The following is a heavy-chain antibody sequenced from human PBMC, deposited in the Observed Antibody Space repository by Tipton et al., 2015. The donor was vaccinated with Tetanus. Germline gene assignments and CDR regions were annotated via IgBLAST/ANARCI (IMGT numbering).Heavy chain of an antibody. V-gene: IGHV5-51*01. CDR3: ARGHCTDGVCNLDF. CDR1: GYIFNNYW. D-gene: IGHD2-8*01. J-gene: IGHJ4*02. CDR2: IYPGDSDT. Sequence: MQLVQSGGEVKKPGESLKISCKGSGYIFNNYWIGWVRQKPGKGLEWMGIIYPGDSDTRYSPSFQGQVTIAVDKSINTAYLQWSSLKAADTSIFYGARGHCTDGVCNLDFWGQGALVTVAS.